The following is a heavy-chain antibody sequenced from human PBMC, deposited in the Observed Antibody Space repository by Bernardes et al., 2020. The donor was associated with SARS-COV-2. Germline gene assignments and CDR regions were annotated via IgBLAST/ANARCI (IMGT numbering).Heavy chain of an antibody. V-gene: IGHV3-23*01. D-gene: IGHD3-16*01. CDR1: GFAFLNYG. Sequence: GRSLRLSCAASGFAFLNYGMSWVRQAPGKGLEWVSTISGSGGVTYYADSVKGRFTIFRNNSKNMLYLQMKSLRVEDTAVYYCVKDARWEDYLGVFDHWGQGTLVTASS. CDR2: ISGSGGVT. CDR3: VKDARWEDYLGVFDH. J-gene: IGHJ4*02.